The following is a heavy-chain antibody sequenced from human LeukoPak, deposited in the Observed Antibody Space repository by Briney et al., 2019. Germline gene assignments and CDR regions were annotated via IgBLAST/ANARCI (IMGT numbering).Heavy chain of an antibody. J-gene: IGHJ4*02. D-gene: IGHD3-3*01. Sequence: GGSLRLSCAASGFTFSSYAMSWVRQAPGKGLEGVSAISGSGGSTYYADSVKGRFTISRDNSKNTLYLQMNSLRAEDTAVYYCAKDQRMGGYYDFWSGPHAFDYWGQGTLVTVSS. CDR3: AKDQRMGGYYDFWSGPHAFDY. CDR1: GFTFSSYA. V-gene: IGHV3-23*01. CDR2: ISGSGGST.